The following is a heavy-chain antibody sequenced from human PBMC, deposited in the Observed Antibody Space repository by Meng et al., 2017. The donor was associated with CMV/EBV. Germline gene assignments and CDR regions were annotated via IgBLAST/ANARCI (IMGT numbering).Heavy chain of an antibody. Sequence: GESLKISCAASGFTFSSYEMNWVRQAPGKGLEWASYISSSGSTIYYADSVKGRFTISRDNAKNSLYLQMNSPRAEDTAVYYCASWGGVVPADYWGQGTLVTVSS. D-gene: IGHD2-2*01. J-gene: IGHJ4*02. CDR3: ASWGGVVPADY. CDR1: GFTFSSYE. CDR2: ISSSGSTI. V-gene: IGHV3-48*03.